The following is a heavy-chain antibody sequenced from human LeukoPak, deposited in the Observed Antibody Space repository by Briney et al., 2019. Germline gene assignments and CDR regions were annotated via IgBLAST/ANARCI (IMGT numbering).Heavy chain of an antibody. D-gene: IGHD5-12*01. CDR2: IRSSYT. Sequence: KPGGSLRLSCAASGFTFSDYYMSWIRQTPGKGLEWVSYIRSSYTNYADSVKGRFTISRDIAKNSLYLQMNSLRAEDTAVYYCARGDSGYDFGLWGQGTLVTVSS. CDR1: GFTFSDYY. V-gene: IGHV3-11*05. J-gene: IGHJ5*02. CDR3: ARGDSGYDFGL.